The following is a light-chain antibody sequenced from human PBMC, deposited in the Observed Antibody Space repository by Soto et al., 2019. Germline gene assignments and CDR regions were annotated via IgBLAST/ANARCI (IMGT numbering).Light chain of an antibody. CDR3: QQYNNWPWT. J-gene: IGKJ1*01. CDR2: SAS. CDR1: QSLLSN. Sequence: EIVLTQSPATLSVSPGESATLSCRASQSLLSNLAWYQQKPGQAPRLLIFSASARATGLPARFSGSGSGTEFTLTISSLQSEDFAVYYCQQYNNWPWTFGQGTKVDIK. V-gene: IGKV3-15*01.